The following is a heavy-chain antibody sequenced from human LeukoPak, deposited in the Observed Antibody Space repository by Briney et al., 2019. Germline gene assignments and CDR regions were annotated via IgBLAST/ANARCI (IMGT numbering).Heavy chain of an antibody. CDR3: AGSSWFNY. CDR1: GGSISSYY. Sequence: SETLSLTCTVSGGSISSYYWSWIRQPPGKGLEWIGYIYYSGSTNYNPSLKSRVTISVDTSKNQFSLKLGSVTAADTAVYYCAGSSWFNYWGQGTLVTVSS. CDR2: IYYSGST. V-gene: IGHV4-59*01. J-gene: IGHJ4*02. D-gene: IGHD6-13*01.